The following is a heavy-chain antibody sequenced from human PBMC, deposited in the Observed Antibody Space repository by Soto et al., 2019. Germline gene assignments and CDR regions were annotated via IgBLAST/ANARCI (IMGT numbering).Heavy chain of an antibody. CDR3: ARDWARAEDV. J-gene: IGHJ6*02. CDR1: GYTFTGYP. V-gene: IGHV1-3*01. D-gene: IGHD7-27*01. Sequence: GASVKVSCKASGYTFTGYPIHWLRQAPGQGLEWMGWINAGNGDTKYSQKFQGRVTITRDTSASTAYMEVSRLTSEDTAVYYCARDWARAEDVWGQGTTVTVSS. CDR2: INAGNGDT.